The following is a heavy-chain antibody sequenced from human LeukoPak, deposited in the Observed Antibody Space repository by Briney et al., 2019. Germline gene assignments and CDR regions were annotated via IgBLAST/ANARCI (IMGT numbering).Heavy chain of an antibody. D-gene: IGHD4-23*01. V-gene: IGHV1-69*13. CDR3: ARDGSYYGGNPRGRYFDL. J-gene: IGHJ2*01. CDR2: IIPIFGTA. Sequence: ASVKVSCKASGGTFSSYAISWVRQAPGQGLEWKGGIIPIFGTANYAQKFQGRVTITADESTSTAYMELSSLRSEDTAVYYCARDGSYYGGNPRGRYFDLWGRGTLVTVSS. CDR1: GGTFSSYA.